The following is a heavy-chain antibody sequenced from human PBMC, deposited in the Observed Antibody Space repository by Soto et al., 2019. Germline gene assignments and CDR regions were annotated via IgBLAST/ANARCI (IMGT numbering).Heavy chain of an antibody. CDR1: GFTFSNAW. CDR2: IKSKTDGGKT. Sequence: GGSLRLSCAASGFTFSNAWMNWVRQAPGKGLEWVGRIKSKTDGGKTDYAAPVKGRFTISRDDSNNTLYLQMNSLKTEDTAVYYCTTGEQLLGVDYYGMDVWGQGTTVTVSS. D-gene: IGHD6-13*01. CDR3: TTGEQLLGVDYYGMDV. V-gene: IGHV3-15*07. J-gene: IGHJ6*02.